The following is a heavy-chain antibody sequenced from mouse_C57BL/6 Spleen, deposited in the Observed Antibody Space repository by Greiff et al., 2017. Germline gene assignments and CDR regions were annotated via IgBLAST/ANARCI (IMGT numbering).Heavy chain of an antibody. Sequence: DVQLQESGGGLVQPGGSMKLSCVASGFTFSNYWMNWVRQSPEKGLEWVAQIRLKSDNYATHYAESVKGRFTISRDDSKSSVYLQMNNLRAEDTGIYYCTELTGTAWFAYWGQGTLVTVSA. CDR1: GFTFSNYW. D-gene: IGHD4-1*01. CDR3: TELTGTAWFAY. CDR2: IRLKSDNYAT. J-gene: IGHJ3*01. V-gene: IGHV6-3*01.